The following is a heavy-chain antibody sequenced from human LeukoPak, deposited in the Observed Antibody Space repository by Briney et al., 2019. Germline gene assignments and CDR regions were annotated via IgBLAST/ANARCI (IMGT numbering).Heavy chain of an antibody. CDR1: GFTFSSYS. D-gene: IGHD3-3*01. J-gene: IGHJ4*02. V-gene: IGHV3-21*01. CDR3: ATGQYYDFWSGYYSKYFDY. Sequence: PGGSLRLSCAASGFTFSSYSMNWVRQAPGKGLEWVSSISSSSSYIYYADSVKGRFTISRDNAKNSLYLQMNSLRAEDTAVYYCATGQYYDFWSGYYSKYFDYWGQGTLVTVSS. CDR2: ISSSSSYI.